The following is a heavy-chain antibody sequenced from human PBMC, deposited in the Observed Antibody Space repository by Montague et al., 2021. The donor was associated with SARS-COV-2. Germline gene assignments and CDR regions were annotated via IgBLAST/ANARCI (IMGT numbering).Heavy chain of an antibody. CDR2: INHSGYT. CDR1: GASSSNYY. J-gene: IGHJ4*02. CDR3: ASAPRYSFGFWAY. V-gene: IGHV4-34*01. Sequence: SETLSLTCAVYGASSSNYYCSWIRQSPGKGLEWVGEINHSGYTDYNPSLESRLTISLDSSKKQFSLKMTSVTAADTAIYYCASAPRYSFGFWAYWGQGTLVSVSS. D-gene: IGHD5-12*01.